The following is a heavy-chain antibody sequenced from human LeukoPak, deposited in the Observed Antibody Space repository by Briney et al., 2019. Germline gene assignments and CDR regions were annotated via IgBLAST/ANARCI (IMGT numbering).Heavy chain of an antibody. J-gene: IGHJ3*02. Sequence: ASVKVSCKASGYTLTSYFIHWVRQAPGQGLEWMGIINPSGGSTSYAQKFQGRVTMTRDTSTSTVYMELSSLRSEDTAVYYCARDQDWNYAFDIWGQGIMVTVSS. V-gene: IGHV1-46*01. CDR3: ARDQDWNYAFDI. CDR1: GYTLTSYF. CDR2: INPSGGST. D-gene: IGHD1-7*01.